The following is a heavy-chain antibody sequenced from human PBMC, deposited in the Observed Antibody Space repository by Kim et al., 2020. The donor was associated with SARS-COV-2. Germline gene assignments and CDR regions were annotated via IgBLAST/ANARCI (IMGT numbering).Heavy chain of an antibody. J-gene: IGHJ4*02. Sequence: GGSLRLSCAASGFTFSSYAMSWVRQAPGKGLEWVSAISGSGGSPYYAASVKARFPISRDNSKNTLYLQINSLRAEDTAVYYFSKIGFSSYVANFSYCGQG. CDR3: SKIGFSSYVANFSY. CDR2: ISGSGGSP. V-gene: IGHV3-23*01. D-gene: IGHD3-16*01. CDR1: GFTFSSYA.